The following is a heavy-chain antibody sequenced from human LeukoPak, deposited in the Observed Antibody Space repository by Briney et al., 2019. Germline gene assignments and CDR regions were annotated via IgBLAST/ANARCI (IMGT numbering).Heavy chain of an antibody. CDR2: IYYSGST. CDR3: ARGTQAAAGPTHDY. CDR1: GGSISSYY. Sequence: SETLSLTCTVSGGSISSYYWSWIRQPPGKGLEWIGSIYYSGSTYYNPSLKSRVTISVDTSKNQFSLKLSSVTAADTAVYYCARGTQAAAGPTHDYWGQGTLVTVSS. D-gene: IGHD6-13*01. V-gene: IGHV4-59*12. J-gene: IGHJ4*02.